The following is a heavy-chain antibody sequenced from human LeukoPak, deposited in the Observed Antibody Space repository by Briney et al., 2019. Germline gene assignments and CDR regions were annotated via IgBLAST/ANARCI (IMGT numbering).Heavy chain of an antibody. CDR1: GFTLGSHA. Sequence: GGTLRHSFAASGFTLGSHAMKWGRPAPGKGLEWVSTVSTSGATTYYADSVKGRFTISRDNFKNTVYLQMNSLRAEDTAVYYCAKDAGEGSGWYYFDYWGQGTLVTVSS. CDR2: VSTSGATT. CDR3: AKDAGEGSGWYYFDY. J-gene: IGHJ4*02. V-gene: IGHV3-23*01. D-gene: IGHD6-13*01.